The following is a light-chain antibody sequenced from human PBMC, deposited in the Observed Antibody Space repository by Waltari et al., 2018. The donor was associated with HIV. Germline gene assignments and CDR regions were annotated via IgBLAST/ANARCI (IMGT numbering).Light chain of an antibody. Sequence: QSVLTQPPSASGTPGQRVTISCSGSSSNIGSNTVNWYHQLPGTAPKLLIYSNNQRPSGVPGRLSGSKSGTSASLAISGLQSEDEANYYCAAWDDSLIGPVFGGGTKLTVL. CDR1: SSNIGSNT. CDR3: AAWDDSLIGPV. J-gene: IGLJ3*02. V-gene: IGLV1-44*01. CDR2: SNN.